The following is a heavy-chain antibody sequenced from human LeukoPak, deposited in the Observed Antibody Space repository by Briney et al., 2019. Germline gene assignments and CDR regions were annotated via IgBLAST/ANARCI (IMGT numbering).Heavy chain of an antibody. Sequence: ASVKVSCKASGYTFTSYFMHWVRQAPGQGLEWMGIINPSGDNTNYAQSFQGRVTMTRDTSTGTVYMELSSLRSEDTAVYYCAREGTGYAGSFDYWGQGTLVTVSS. CDR1: GYTFTSYF. CDR3: AREGTGYAGSFDY. J-gene: IGHJ4*02. D-gene: IGHD5-12*01. V-gene: IGHV1-46*01. CDR2: INPSGDNT.